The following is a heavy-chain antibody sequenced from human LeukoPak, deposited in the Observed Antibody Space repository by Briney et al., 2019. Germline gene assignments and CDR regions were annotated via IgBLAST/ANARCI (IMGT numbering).Heavy chain of an antibody. J-gene: IGHJ5*02. V-gene: IGHV3-33*01. CDR2: IWYDGSNK. Sequence: PGGSLRLSCAASGFTFSSYGMHWVRQAPGKGLEWVAVIWYDGSNKYYADSVKGRFTISRDNSKNTLYLQMNSLRAEDTAVYYCVRVVATAATLDWFDPWGQGTLVTVSS. CDR3: VRVVATAATLDWFDP. D-gene: IGHD6-13*01. CDR1: GFTFSSYG.